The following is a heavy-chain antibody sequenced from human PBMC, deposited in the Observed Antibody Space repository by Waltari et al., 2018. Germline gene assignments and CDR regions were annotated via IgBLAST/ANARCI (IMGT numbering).Heavy chain of an antibody. V-gene: IGHV1-69*13. CDR1: GGTFSSYA. CDR3: ARSPRSLQWLGNAFDI. D-gene: IGHD6-19*01. CDR2: IIPIFGTA. Sequence: QVQLVQSGAEVKKPGSSVKVSCKASGGTFSSYAISWVRQAPGQGLEWMGGIIPIFGTANYAQKFQGRVTITADESTSTAYMELSSLRSEDTAVYYCARSPRSLQWLGNAFDIWGQGTMVTVSS. J-gene: IGHJ3*02.